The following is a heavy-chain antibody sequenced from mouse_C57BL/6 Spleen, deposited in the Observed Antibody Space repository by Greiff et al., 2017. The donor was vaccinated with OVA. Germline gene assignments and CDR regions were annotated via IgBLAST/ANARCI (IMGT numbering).Heavy chain of an antibody. CDR3: AIYGRDKLKDFDY. J-gene: IGHJ2*01. D-gene: IGHD1-1*01. V-gene: IGHV1-74*01. Sequence: QVQLQQPGAELVKPGASVKVSCKASGYTFTSYWMHWVKQRPGQGLEWIGRIHPSDSVTNYNPKFKGKATLTVDKSSSTAYMQLSSLTSEVSADYYFAIYGRDKLKDFDYWGQGTTLTVSA. CDR1: GYTFTSYW. CDR2: IHPSDSVT.